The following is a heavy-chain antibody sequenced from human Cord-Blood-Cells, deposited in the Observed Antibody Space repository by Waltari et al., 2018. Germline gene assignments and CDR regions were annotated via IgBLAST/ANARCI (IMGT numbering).Heavy chain of an antibody. Sequence: QLQLQESGPGLVKPSETLSLTCTVSGGSISSSSYYWGWIRQPPGKGLEWIGSIYYSGSTYDNPSLKSRVTISVDTSKNQFSLKLSSVTAADTAVYYCARLPGPRYCSGGSCYSLHYYFDYWGQGTLVTVSS. CDR3: ARLPGPRYCSGGSCYSLHYYFDY. V-gene: IGHV4-39*01. D-gene: IGHD2-15*01. J-gene: IGHJ4*02. CDR1: GGSISSSSYY. CDR2: IYYSGST.